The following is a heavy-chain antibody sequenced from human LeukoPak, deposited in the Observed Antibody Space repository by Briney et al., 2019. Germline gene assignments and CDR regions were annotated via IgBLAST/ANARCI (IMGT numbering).Heavy chain of an antibody. D-gene: IGHD6-13*01. V-gene: IGHV3-11*01. CDR2: ISNKGSSSTT. CDR3: AKDILAAGLFFDY. Sequence: GRSLRLSCAASGFIFSDYYMGWVRQAPGKGLEWVSYISNKGSSSTTYYADSVKGRFTISRDDAQNSLYLQMNSLRADDTAVYYCAKDILAAGLFFDYWGQGILVTVPS. CDR1: GFIFSDYY. J-gene: IGHJ4*02.